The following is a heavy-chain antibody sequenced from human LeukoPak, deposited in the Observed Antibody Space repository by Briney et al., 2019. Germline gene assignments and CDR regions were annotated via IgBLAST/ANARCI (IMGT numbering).Heavy chain of an antibody. D-gene: IGHD1-1*01. V-gene: IGHV3-11*04. Sequence: LSLTCTVSGGSISRSSYYWGWIRQPPGKGLEWLSYISGNGGVIQYADSVKGRFTISRDNAKNLLYLQMDSLRVEDTAIYYCARDPRTVRIWGQGTLVTVSS. J-gene: IGHJ4*02. CDR2: ISGNGGVI. CDR3: ARDPRTVRI. CDR1: GGSISRSSYY.